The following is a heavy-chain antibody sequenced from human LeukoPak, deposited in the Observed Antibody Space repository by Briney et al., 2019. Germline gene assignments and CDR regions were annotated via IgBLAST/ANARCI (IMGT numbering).Heavy chain of an antibody. J-gene: IGHJ4*02. CDR3: AGAGLGGPIDY. V-gene: IGHV4-59*01. D-gene: IGHD3-16*01. CDR1: GGSISTYY. CDR2: IYYSGST. Sequence: PSETLSLTCTVSGGSISTYYWTWIRQPPGKGLEWIGYIYYSGSTNYNPSLKSRVTMSVDTSKNQFSLKLSSVTAADTAVYYCAGAGLGGPIDYWGEGPLVTVSS.